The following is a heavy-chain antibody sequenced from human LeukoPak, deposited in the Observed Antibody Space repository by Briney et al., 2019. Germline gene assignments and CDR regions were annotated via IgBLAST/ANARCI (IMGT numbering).Heavy chain of an antibody. Sequence: SETLSLTCTVSGGSISSYYWSWIRQPPGKGLEWIGYIYYSGSTNYNPSLKSRVTMSVDTSKNQFSLKLSSVTAADTAVYYCARDKIDDSSGFDYWGQGTLVTVSS. CDR2: IYYSGST. V-gene: IGHV4-59*12. D-gene: IGHD3-22*01. CDR1: GGSISSYY. J-gene: IGHJ4*02. CDR3: ARDKIDDSSGFDY.